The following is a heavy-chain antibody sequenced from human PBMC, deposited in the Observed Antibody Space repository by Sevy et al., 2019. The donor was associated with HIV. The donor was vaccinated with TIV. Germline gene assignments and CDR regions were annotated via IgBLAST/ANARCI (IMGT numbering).Heavy chain of an antibody. D-gene: IGHD1-26*01. CDR2: IRRDGSEK. V-gene: IGHV3-7*03. Sequence: GGSLRLSCVASGFTISNYWMSWVRQAPGKGLEWVANIRRDGSEKYYVASVKGRFTISRDNDKTSLYLQMNSLRDEDTAVDYCARDCNSATCLWGLDVWGPGTTVTVSS. J-gene: IGHJ6*02. CDR3: ARDCNSATCLWGLDV. CDR1: GFTISNYW.